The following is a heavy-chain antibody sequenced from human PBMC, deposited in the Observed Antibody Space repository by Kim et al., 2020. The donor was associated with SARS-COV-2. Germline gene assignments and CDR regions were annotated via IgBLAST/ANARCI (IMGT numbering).Heavy chain of an antibody. J-gene: IGHJ4*02. Sequence: GGSLRLSCSASGFTFSSYAMHWVRQAPGKGLEYVSAISSNGGSTYYADSVKGRFTISRDNSKNTLYLQMSSLRAEDTAVYYCVNEMQQLVESPGGYFDYWGQGTLVTVSS. CDR2: ISSNGGST. D-gene: IGHD6-13*01. CDR1: GFTFSSYA. CDR3: VNEMQQLVESPGGYFDY. V-gene: IGHV3-64D*06.